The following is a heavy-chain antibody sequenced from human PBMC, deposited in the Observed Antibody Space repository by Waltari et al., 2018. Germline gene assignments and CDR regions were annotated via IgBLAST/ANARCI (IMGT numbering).Heavy chain of an antibody. CDR2: IYYSGST. J-gene: IGHJ5*02. CDR1: GGSISSSSYY. V-gene: IGHV4-39*07. Sequence: QLQLQESGPGLVKPSETLSLTCTVPGGSISSSSYYWGWIRQPPGKGLEWIGSIYYSGSTYYNPSLKSRVTISVDTSKNQFSLKLSSVTAADTAVYYCATGNYDYVWGSFRWFDPWGQGTLVTVSS. D-gene: IGHD3-16*02. CDR3: ATGNYDYVWGSFRWFDP.